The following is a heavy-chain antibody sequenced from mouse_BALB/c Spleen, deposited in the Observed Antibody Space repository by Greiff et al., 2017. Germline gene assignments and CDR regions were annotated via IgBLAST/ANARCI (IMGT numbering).Heavy chain of an antibody. Sequence: QVQLKQSGAELMKPGASVKISCKATGYTFSSYWIEWVKQRPGHGLEWIGEILPGSGSTNYNEKFKGKATFTADTSSNTAYMQLSSLTSEDSAVYYCARAPFTTATAMDYWGQGTSVTVSS. V-gene: IGHV1-9*01. J-gene: IGHJ4*01. D-gene: IGHD1-2*01. CDR3: ARAPFTTATAMDY. CDR2: ILPGSGST. CDR1: GYTFSSYW.